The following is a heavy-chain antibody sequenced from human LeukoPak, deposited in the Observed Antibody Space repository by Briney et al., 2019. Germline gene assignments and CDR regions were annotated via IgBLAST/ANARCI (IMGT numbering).Heavy chain of an antibody. J-gene: IGHJ4*02. CDR2: ISVCNGNT. CDR3: ARDAYTSGADY. Sequence: DSVKVSCKASGYTFSSYGISWVRQAPGQGLEWMGWISVCNGNTNNIQKLQGRVTMTRDTSTNTAYMELRSLRSDDTAVYYCARDAYTSGADYWGQGTLVTVSS. CDR1: GYTFSSYG. V-gene: IGHV1-18*01. D-gene: IGHD3-16*01.